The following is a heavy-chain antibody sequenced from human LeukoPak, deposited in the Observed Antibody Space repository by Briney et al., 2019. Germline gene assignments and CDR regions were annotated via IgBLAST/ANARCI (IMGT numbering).Heavy chain of an antibody. CDR3: ARDASSGLYGY. Sequence: SETLSLTCTVSGGSVSSGGYYWSWIRQPPGKGPEWIGNIYYSGSANYNPSLKSRVTISIDTSKNQFSLKLSSVTAADTAVYYCARDASSGLYGYWGQGTLVTVSS. V-gene: IGHV4-61*08. CDR1: GGSVSSGGYY. D-gene: IGHD6-19*01. CDR2: IYYSGSA. J-gene: IGHJ4*02.